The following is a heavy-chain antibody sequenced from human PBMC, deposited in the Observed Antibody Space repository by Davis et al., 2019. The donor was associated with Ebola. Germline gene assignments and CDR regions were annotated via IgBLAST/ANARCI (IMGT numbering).Heavy chain of an antibody. D-gene: IGHD6-19*01. CDR3: ARVVAVAGSDY. V-gene: IGHV3-7*01. J-gene: IGHJ4*02. CDR1: GFTFSSYW. Sequence: PGGSLRLSCAAPGFTFSSYWMSWVRQAPGKGLEWVANIKQDGSEKYYVDSVKGRLTISRDNAKNSLYLQMNSLRAEDTAVYYCARVVAVAGSDYWGQGTLVTVSS. CDR2: IKQDGSEK.